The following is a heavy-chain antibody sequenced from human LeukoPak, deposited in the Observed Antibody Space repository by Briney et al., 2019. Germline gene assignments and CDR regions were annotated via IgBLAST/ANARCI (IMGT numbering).Heavy chain of an antibody. CDR3: ARQESISLFDY. CDR1: GGSISSSSYY. V-gene: IGHV4-39*01. J-gene: IGHJ4*02. CDR2: IYYSGNT. D-gene: IGHD3-9*01. Sequence: SETLSLTCTVSGGSISSSSYYWGWIRQPPGKGLEWIGSIYYSGNTYYNPSLKSRVTISVDTSKNQFSLKLTSVTAADMAVYYCARQESISLFDYWGQGTLVTVSS.